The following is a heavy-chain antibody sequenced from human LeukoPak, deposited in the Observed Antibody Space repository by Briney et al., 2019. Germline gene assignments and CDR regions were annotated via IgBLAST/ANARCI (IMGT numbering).Heavy chain of an antibody. V-gene: IGHV1-18*04. CDR2: ISGLNGRT. CDR1: GYTFTSYG. CDR3: ARSPQINKLKYYFDY. Sequence: ASVKVSCKASGYTFTSYGISWVRQAPRQGPEWMGWISGLNGRTKYAQKFQGRVTMTIETSTSTVYMELRSLRSDDTAVYYCARSPQINKLKYYFDYWGQGSLVTVSS. D-gene: IGHD3-10*01. J-gene: IGHJ4*02.